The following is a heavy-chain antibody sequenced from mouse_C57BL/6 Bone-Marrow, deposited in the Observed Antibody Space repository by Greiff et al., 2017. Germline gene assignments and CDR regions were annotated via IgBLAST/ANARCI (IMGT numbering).Heavy chain of an antibody. D-gene: IGHD5-1*01. CDR1: GYTFTSYW. V-gene: IGHV1-5*01. CDR3: TGSYPRDFDY. Sequence: VQLQQSGTVLVRPGASVKMSCKTSGYTFTSYWMHWVKQRPGQGLEWIGAIYPGNSDTSYNQKFKGKAKLTAVTAASTAYMELSSLTEEDSAVYYCTGSYPRDFDYWGQGTTLTVSS. J-gene: IGHJ2*01. CDR2: IYPGNSDT.